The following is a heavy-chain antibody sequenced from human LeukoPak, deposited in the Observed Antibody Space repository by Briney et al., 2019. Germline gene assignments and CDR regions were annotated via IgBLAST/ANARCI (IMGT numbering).Heavy chain of an antibody. D-gene: IGHD6-13*01. Sequence: SETLSLTCTASGGSISSYYWSWIRQHPGKGLEWIGHIYYSGSTKYNPPLKSRVTISVDTSKNQFSLKLSSVTAADTAVYYCARQQLSQLYYFDYWGQGTLVTVSS. CDR3: ARQQLSQLYYFDY. J-gene: IGHJ4*02. CDR2: IYYSGST. V-gene: IGHV4-59*01. CDR1: GGSISSYY.